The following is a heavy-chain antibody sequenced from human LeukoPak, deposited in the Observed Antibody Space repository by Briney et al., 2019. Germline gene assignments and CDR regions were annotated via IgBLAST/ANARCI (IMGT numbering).Heavy chain of an antibody. Sequence: QSGGSLRLSCAASGFTFSSYARHWVRQAPGKGREGVAVISYDGSNKYYADSVKGRFTISRDNSKNTLYLQMNSLRAEDTAVYYCARGRYYGSGSYYNEPLDYWGQGTLVTVSS. J-gene: IGHJ4*02. CDR3: ARGRYYGSGSYYNEPLDY. CDR2: ISYDGSNK. CDR1: GFTFSSYA. V-gene: IGHV3-30*04. D-gene: IGHD3-10*01.